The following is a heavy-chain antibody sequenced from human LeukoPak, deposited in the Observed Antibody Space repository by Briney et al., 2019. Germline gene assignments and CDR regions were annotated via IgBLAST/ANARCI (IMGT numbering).Heavy chain of an antibody. D-gene: IGHD5-18*01. CDR3: ARKDRLGYSYGQGPFDF. CDR2: ISSSGSYI. CDR1: GLTFSSYS. Sequence: GGSLRLSCAASGLTFSSYSMNWVRQAPGKGLEWVSSISSSGSYIYYADSVKGRFTISRDNAKNSLYLQMNSLRPEDTAVYYCARKDRLGYSYGQGPFDFWGQGTLVTVSS. J-gene: IGHJ4*02. V-gene: IGHV3-21*01.